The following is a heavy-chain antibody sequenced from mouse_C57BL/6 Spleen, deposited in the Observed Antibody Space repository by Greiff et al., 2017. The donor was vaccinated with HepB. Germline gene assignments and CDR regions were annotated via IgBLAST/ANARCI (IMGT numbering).Heavy chain of an antibody. CDR1: GFTFSDYY. Sequence: EVKLMESGGGLVQPGGSLKLSCAASGFTFSDYYMYWVRQTPEKRLEWVAYISNGGGSTYYPDTVKGRFTISRDNAKNTLYLQMSRLKSEDTAMYYCARQGATRAMDYWGQGTSVTVSS. V-gene: IGHV5-12*01. CDR3: ARQGATRAMDY. J-gene: IGHJ4*01. CDR2: ISNGGGST.